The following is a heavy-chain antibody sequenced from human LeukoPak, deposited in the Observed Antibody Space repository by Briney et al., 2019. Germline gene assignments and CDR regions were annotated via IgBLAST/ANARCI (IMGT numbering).Heavy chain of an antibody. CDR1: GFTFSSYA. Sequence: GGSLRLSCAASGFTFSSYAMSWVRQAPGKGLEWVSAISGSGGSTYYADSVKGRFTFSRDNSRNTLYLQMNGLRAEDTAVYYCAKEVIVGVSFDYWGQGTLVTVSS. J-gene: IGHJ4*02. D-gene: IGHD1-26*01. V-gene: IGHV3-23*01. CDR3: AKEVIVGVSFDY. CDR2: ISGSGGST.